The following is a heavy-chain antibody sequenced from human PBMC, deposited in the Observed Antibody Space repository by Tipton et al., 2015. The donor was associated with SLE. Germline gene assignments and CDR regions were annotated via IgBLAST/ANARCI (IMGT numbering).Heavy chain of an antibody. J-gene: IGHJ6*02. Sequence: GSLRLSCAASGFTFSSYAMSWVCQAPGKGLEWVSAISGSGGSTYYADSVKGRFTISRDNSKNTLYLQMNSLRAEDTAVYYCAKDFGYSGSYMDVWGQGTTVTVSS. CDR3: AKDFGYSGSYMDV. D-gene: IGHD1-26*01. CDR2: ISGSGGST. V-gene: IGHV3-23*01. CDR1: GFTFSSYA.